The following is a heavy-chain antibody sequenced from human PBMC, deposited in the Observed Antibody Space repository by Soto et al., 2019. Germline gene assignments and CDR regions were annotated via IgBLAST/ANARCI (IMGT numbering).Heavy chain of an antibody. Sequence: PGGSLRLSCAASGFSFSTYAMNWVRQAPGKGLEWVAVVSGSGGKTYYADSVKGRLTISRDNSRKTVYLQMGSLRAEDTAVYYCAKSFGSGGVAWFDPWGQGTLVTVSS. V-gene: IGHV3-23*01. J-gene: IGHJ5*02. CDR2: VSGSGGKT. D-gene: IGHD3-3*01. CDR1: GFSFSTYA. CDR3: AKSFGSGGVAWFDP.